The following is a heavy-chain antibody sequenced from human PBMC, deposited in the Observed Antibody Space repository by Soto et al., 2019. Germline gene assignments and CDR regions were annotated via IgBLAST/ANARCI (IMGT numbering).Heavy chain of an antibody. CDR1: GYTFTSYK. CDR2: INPSGGST. Sequence: QVQLVQSGAEVKKPGASVKVSGKASGYTFTSYKMHWVRQAPGQGLEWMGIINPSGGSTSYAQKFQGRVTMTRDTSTSTVYMELSSLRFEDTAVYYCARGIAVAGTIFDYWGQGTLVTVSS. CDR3: ARGIAVAGTIFDY. V-gene: IGHV1-46*03. D-gene: IGHD6-19*01. J-gene: IGHJ4*02.